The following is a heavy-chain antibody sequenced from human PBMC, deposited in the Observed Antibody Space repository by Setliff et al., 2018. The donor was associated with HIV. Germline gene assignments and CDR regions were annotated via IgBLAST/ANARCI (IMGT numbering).Heavy chain of an antibody. V-gene: IGHV4-59*08. J-gene: IGHJ6*03. CDR1: GGPISSYY. D-gene: IGHD2-2*01. Sequence: SETLSLTCTVSGGPISSYYWSWIRQPPGKGLEWIGYIYNSRSTNYHPSLKSRLTISIDTSKNQFSLKLSSVTAADTAVYYCARLGYCSRTTCYGYYYMDVWGKGTTVTVSS. CDR3: ARLGYCSRTTCYGYYYMDV. CDR2: IYNSRST.